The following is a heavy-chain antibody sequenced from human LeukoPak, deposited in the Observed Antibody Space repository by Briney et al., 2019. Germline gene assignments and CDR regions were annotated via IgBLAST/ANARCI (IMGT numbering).Heavy chain of an antibody. Sequence: PGGSLRLSCAASGFTFNNAWMSWVRQAPGPGLEWVGRIKSKTNGGTTDYAAPVKGRFTISRDDSKNTLYLQMNGLKTEDTAVYYCTTCLLAYSFDYWGQGTLVTVSS. CDR1: GFTFNNAW. CDR3: TTCLLAYSFDY. CDR2: IKSKTNGGTT. D-gene: IGHD2-15*01. J-gene: IGHJ4*02. V-gene: IGHV3-15*01.